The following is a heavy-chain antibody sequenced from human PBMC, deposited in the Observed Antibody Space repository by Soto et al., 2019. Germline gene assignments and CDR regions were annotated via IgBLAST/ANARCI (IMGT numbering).Heavy chain of an antibody. D-gene: IGHD5-18*01. CDR1: GGSVSSYH. V-gene: IGHV4-34*01. CDR3: ARGYDTALAPIF. CDR2: INHLTTT. Sequence: SETLSISCAVYGGSVSSYHWSWIRQTPGKGLEWIGEINHLTTTNYNPSLKSRVIISLDTPKNQFSLKLSSVTAADTAVYYCARGYDTALAPIFWGQGILVTVSS. J-gene: IGHJ4*02.